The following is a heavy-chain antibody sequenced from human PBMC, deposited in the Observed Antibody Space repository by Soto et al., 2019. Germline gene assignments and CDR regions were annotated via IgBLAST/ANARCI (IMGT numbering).Heavy chain of an antibody. D-gene: IGHD2-2*01. Sequence: GGSLRLSCAASGFVFSDYPMTWVRQAPGKGLEWVSSISASGGSTYYPDSVKGRFTISRDNSKNTLYLQMNSLRAEDTAVYFCAKEQAHSEADTSSIFDYWGQGTLVTVSS. CDR1: GFVFSDYP. CDR2: ISASGGST. J-gene: IGHJ4*02. V-gene: IGHV3-23*01. CDR3: AKEQAHSEADTSSIFDY.